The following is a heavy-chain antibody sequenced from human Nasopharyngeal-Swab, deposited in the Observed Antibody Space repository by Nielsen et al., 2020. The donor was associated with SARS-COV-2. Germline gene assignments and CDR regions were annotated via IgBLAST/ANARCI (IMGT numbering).Heavy chain of an antibody. Sequence: SVKVSCKASGDTFISYAFSWVRQAPGQGLEWVGGIIPISGTAHYAQKFQGRVTITADKLTSTAYMDLTSLRSDDTAVYYCARDSGRRRNDYGNSRHAFDIWGQGTLVTVSS. J-gene: IGHJ3*02. V-gene: IGHV1-69*06. CDR1: GDTFISYA. D-gene: IGHD4-17*01. CDR2: IIPISGTA. CDR3: ARDSGRRRNDYGNSRHAFDI.